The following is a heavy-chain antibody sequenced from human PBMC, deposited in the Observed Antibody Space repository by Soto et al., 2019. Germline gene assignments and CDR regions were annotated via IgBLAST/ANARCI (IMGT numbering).Heavy chain of an antibody. V-gene: IGHV4-4*02. CDR2: IYHSGST. Sequence: SETLSLTCAVSGGSISSSNCWSFVRQPPGKGLEWIGEIYHSGSTNYNPSLKSRVTISVDKSKNQFSLKLSSVTAADTAVYYCARGIAVAGRPFDYWGQGTLVTVSS. D-gene: IGHD6-19*01. J-gene: IGHJ4*02. CDR1: GGSISSSNC. CDR3: ARGIAVAGRPFDY.